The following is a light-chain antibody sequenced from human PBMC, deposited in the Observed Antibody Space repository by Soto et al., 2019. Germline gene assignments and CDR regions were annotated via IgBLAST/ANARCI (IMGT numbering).Light chain of an antibody. Sequence: DIVMTQSPDSLAVSLGERATINCESSQSVLSSSNNKNYLAWYQKKPGQPPKLLIYWASMRESGVPDRFSGSGSGTEFTLTIGSLQSEDVAVYYCQQCYATPYTFGQGTKLEIK. CDR3: QQCYATPYT. CDR1: QSVLSSSNNKNY. CDR2: WAS. J-gene: IGKJ2*01. V-gene: IGKV4-1*01.